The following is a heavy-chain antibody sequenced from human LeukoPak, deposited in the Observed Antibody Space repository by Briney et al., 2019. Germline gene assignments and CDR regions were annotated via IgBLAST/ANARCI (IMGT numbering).Heavy chain of an antibody. D-gene: IGHD2-2*01. CDR3: ARRRYCNSSSCYEGAFDI. CDR1: GYSFTNYW. J-gene: IGHJ3*02. V-gene: IGHV5-51*01. Sequence: GESLKISCEGSGYSFTNYWIGWVRQMPGKGLEWMGFIYPGDSDTRYSPSFKGQVTISADKSTSTAYLQWSSLKASDTAMYYCARRRYCNSSSCYEGAFDIWGQGTMVTVSS. CDR2: IYPGDSDT.